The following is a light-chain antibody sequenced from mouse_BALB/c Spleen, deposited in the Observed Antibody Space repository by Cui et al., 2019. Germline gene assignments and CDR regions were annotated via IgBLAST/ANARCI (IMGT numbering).Light chain of an antibody. Sequence: QIVLTQSPALTSASPGEKVTMTCSASSSVSYMYWYQQKPRSSPKPWIYLTSNLASGVPARFSGSGSGTSYSLTISSMEAEDAATYYCQQWNSNPLTFGAGTKLELK. CDR1: SSVSY. V-gene: IGKV4-68*01. CDR3: QQWNSNPLT. CDR2: LTS. J-gene: IGKJ5*01.